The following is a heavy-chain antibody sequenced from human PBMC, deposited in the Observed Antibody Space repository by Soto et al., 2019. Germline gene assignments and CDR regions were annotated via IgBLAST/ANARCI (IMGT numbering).Heavy chain of an antibody. CDR1: GYTFIMFD. V-gene: IGHV1-8*01. D-gene: IGHD6-25*01. Sequence: QGQLVQSGAEVKKAGASVKVSCKASGYTFIMFDIHWVRQPTGQGLEWMGWMSPNNGNTGYAQKFQGRVTMTRNTSISTAYMELSGLRSDDTAVYYCGRRKERSGPHYFDYWGQGSPVTVSS. CDR2: MSPNNGNT. CDR3: GRRKERSGPHYFDY. J-gene: IGHJ4*02.